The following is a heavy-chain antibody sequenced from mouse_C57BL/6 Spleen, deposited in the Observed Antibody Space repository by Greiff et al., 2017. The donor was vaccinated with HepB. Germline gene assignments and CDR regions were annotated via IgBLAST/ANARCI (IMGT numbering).Heavy chain of an antibody. V-gene: IGHV1-64*01. J-gene: IGHJ3*01. CDR3: ARELGRFAY. Sequence: QVHVKQSGAELVKPGASVKLSCKASGYTFTSYWMHWVKQRPGQGLEWIGMIHPNSGSTNYNEKFKSKATLTVDKSSSTAYMQLSSLTSEDSAVYYCARELGRFAYWGQGTLVTVSA. CDR2: IHPNSGST. D-gene: IGHD4-1*01. CDR1: GYTFTSYW.